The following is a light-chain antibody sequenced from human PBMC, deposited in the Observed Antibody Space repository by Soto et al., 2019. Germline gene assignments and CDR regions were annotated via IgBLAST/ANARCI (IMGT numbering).Light chain of an antibody. CDR1: SGHSTYI. Sequence: QPVLTQSSSASASLGSSVRLTCTLSSGHSTYIIAWHQQQPGKAPRFLMKVEGSGSYDKGSGVPDRFSGSSSGADRYLTISNLQFEGEADYFCETWDNNTWVFGGGTKLTVL. V-gene: IGLV4-60*02. CDR3: ETWDNNTWV. J-gene: IGLJ3*02. CDR2: VEGSGSY.